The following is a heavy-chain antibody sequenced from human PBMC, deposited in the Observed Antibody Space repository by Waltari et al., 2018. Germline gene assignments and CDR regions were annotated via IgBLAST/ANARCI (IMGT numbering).Heavy chain of an antibody. CDR1: GGSISSSSYY. D-gene: IGHD6-19*01. Sequence: QVQLQESGPGLVKPSQTLSLTCTGSGGSISSSSYYWNWIRQPAGKGLEWIGRIHFSGTTNYNPSLNSRVTILIDTSKNQFSLNLRSVTAADTAVYYCARSLSDAVADPFDYWAQGNLVTVSS. V-gene: IGHV4-61*02. CDR3: ARSLSDAVADPFDY. J-gene: IGHJ4*02. CDR2: IHFSGTT.